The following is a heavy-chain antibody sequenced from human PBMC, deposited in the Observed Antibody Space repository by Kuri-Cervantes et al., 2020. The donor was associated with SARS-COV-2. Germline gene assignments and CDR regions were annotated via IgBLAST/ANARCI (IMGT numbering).Heavy chain of an antibody. CDR1: GFTFSSYG. J-gene: IGHJ4*02. D-gene: IGHD3-16*01. Sequence: LSLTCAASGFTFSSYGMHWVRQAPGKGLEWVAFIRYDGSNKYYADSVKGRFTISRDNSKNTLYLQMNSLRTEDTALYYCAKDRGQGDNYFDYWGQGTLVTVSS. CDR3: AKDRGQGDNYFDY. V-gene: IGHV3-30*02. CDR2: IRYDGSNK.